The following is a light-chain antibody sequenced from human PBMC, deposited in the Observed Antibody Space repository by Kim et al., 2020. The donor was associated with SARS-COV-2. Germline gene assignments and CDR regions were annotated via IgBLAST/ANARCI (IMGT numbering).Light chain of an antibody. V-gene: IGKV3D-7*01. CDR2: GAS. CDR1: QGVSSSY. Sequence: PGKRGTLSWTASQGVSSSYLTGYQQKPGQAPKLLIYGASSRATRIPARFSGIGSGADFTLTISSLQPEDFAVYYCEQDYNLLTFGGGTKVDI. CDR3: EQDYNLLT. J-gene: IGKJ4*01.